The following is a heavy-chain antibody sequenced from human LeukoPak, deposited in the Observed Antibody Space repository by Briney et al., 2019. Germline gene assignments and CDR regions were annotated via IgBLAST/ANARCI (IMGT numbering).Heavy chain of an antibody. D-gene: IGHD4-17*01. CDR1: GFTFSSYA. CDR3: AKSGGVTTTLGY. CDR2: IGGSGGST. V-gene: IGHV3-23*01. Sequence: PGGSLRLSCAASGFTFSSYAMSWVRQAPGKGLEWVSAIGGSGGSTYYTDSAKGRFTISRDSSKNTLYLQMNSLRAEDTAVYYCAKSGGVTTTLGYWGQGTLVTVSS. J-gene: IGHJ4*02.